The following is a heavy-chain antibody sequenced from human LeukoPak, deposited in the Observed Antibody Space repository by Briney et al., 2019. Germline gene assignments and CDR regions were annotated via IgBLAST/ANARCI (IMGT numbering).Heavy chain of an antibody. CDR1: GGSFSGYY. Sequence: SETPSLTCAVYGGSFSGYYWSWIRQPPGKGLEWIGEINHSGSTNYNPSLKSRVTISVDTSKNQFSLKLSSVTAADTAVYYCARGNRAYCGGDCYSDDYWGQGTLVTVSS. CDR2: INHSGST. CDR3: ARGNRAYCGGDCYSDDY. J-gene: IGHJ4*02. D-gene: IGHD2-21*02. V-gene: IGHV4-34*01.